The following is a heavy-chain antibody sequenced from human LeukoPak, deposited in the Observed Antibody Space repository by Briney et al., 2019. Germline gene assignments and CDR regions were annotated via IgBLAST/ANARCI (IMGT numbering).Heavy chain of an antibody. CDR1: GGSISSSSYY. D-gene: IGHD3-22*01. V-gene: IGHV4-39*07. J-gene: IGHJ4*02. CDR2: IYYSGTP. CDR3: ARDRTESSGYPSFDY. Sequence: PSETLSLTCPVSGGSISSSSYYWGWIRQPPGKGLEWIGCIYYSGTPNYNPSLKSRVTISVDTSKNHFSLKLSSVTAAGTAVYYCARDRTESSGYPSFDYWGQGTLVTVSS.